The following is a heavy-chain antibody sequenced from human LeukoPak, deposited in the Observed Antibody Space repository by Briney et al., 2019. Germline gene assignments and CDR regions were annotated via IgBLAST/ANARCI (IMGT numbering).Heavy chain of an antibody. CDR3: AKALGSSRLYYYYMDV. V-gene: IGHV4-39*07. J-gene: IGHJ6*03. D-gene: IGHD6-13*01. CDR1: GGSISSSSYY. CDR2: IYYSGST. Sequence: SETLSLTCTVSGGSISSSSYYWGWIRQPPGKGLEWIGRIYYSGSTYYNPSLKSRVTISVDTSKNQFSLKLSSVTAADTAVYYCAKALGSSRLYYYYMDVWGKGTTVTVSS.